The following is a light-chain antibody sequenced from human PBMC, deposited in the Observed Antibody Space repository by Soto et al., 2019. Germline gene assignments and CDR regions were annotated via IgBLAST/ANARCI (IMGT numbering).Light chain of an antibody. Sequence: DIQMTQSPPSLSASIGDRITITCRASRSVGSHLNWYQQQPGKAPRLLISAASNLQSGVPARFSGDGSETDFSLTIKTLQPEDFATYYCQQSYSTPLTFGGGTKVE. V-gene: IGKV1-39*01. CDR1: RSVGSH. CDR2: AAS. CDR3: QQSYSTPLT. J-gene: IGKJ4*01.